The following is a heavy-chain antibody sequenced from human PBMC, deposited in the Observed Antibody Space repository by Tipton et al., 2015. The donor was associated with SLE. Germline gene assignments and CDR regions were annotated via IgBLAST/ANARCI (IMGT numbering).Heavy chain of an antibody. D-gene: IGHD6-19*01. CDR2: ISSSSSYI. J-gene: IGHJ4*02. V-gene: IGHV3-21*01. Sequence: SLRLSCTASGFTFIDHYMDWVRQAPGKGLEWVSSISSSSSYIYYADSVKGRFTISRDNAKNSLYLQMNSLRAEDTAVYYCVSSGWTDYWGQGTLVTVSS. CDR1: GFTFIDHY. CDR3: VSSGWTDY.